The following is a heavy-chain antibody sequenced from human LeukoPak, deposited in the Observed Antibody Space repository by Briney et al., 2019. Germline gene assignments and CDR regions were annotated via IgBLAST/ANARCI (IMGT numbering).Heavy chain of an antibody. CDR3: ARDGDDHGSGSVFFDF. Sequence: ASETLSLSCTVSGXSISSGGFYWSWIRQPPGQGLEWIGYIYHSGTSYYNPSLKSRLSISVDTSENQFSLNLFSVTAADTAVYYCARDGDDHGSGSVFFDFWGQGILVSVSS. CDR1: GXSISSGGFY. D-gene: IGHD3-10*01. J-gene: IGHJ4*02. CDR2: IYHSGTS. V-gene: IGHV4-31*03.